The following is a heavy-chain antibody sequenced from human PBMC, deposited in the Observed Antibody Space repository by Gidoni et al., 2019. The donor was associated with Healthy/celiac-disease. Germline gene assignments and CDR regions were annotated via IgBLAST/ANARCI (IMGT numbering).Heavy chain of an antibody. CDR2: MNPNSGNT. CDR1: GYTFTSYD. Sequence: QVQLVQSGAEVKKPGASVKVSCKASGYTFTSYDINWVRQATGQGLEWMGWMNPNSGNTGYAQKFQDRVTMTRNTSISTAYMELSSLRSEDTAVYYCARDRLYDILTGYIYYYYGMDVWGQGTTVTVSS. D-gene: IGHD3-9*01. CDR3: ARDRLYDILTGYIYYYYGMDV. J-gene: IGHJ6*02. V-gene: IGHV1-8*01.